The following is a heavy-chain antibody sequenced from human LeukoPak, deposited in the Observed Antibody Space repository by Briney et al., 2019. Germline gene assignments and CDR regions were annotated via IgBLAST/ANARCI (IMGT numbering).Heavy chain of an antibody. J-gene: IGHJ4*02. CDR1: GYTFTGYY. Sequence: ASVKASCKASGYTFTGYYMHWVRQAPGQGLEWMGRINPNSGGTNYAQKFQGRVTMTRDTSISTAYMELSRLRSDDTAVYYCARDYYDSSGYYWWGQGTLVTVSS. CDR2: INPNSGGT. D-gene: IGHD3-22*01. V-gene: IGHV1-2*06. CDR3: ARDYYDSSGYYW.